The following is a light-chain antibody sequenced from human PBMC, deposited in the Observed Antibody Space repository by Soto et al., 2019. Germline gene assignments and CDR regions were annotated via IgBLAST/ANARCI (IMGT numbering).Light chain of an antibody. Sequence: QSALTQPRSVSGSPGQSVTISCTGTSSDVGGYNYVSWYLQHPGKAPKLMIYDVSKRPSGVPDRFSGSKSGNTASLTISGLQAEDEADYSCCSYAGSYTVVFGGGTKLTVL. J-gene: IGLJ2*01. CDR3: CSYAGSYTVV. CDR1: SSDVGGYNY. CDR2: DVS. V-gene: IGLV2-11*01.